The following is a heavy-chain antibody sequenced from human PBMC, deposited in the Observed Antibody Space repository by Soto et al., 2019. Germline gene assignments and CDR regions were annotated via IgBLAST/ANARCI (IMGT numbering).Heavy chain of an antibody. Sequence: GGSLRLSCAASQFTFSSYWMHWVRQAPGKGLVWVSRINSDGSSTNYADSVKGRFTISRDNAKNTLYLQMNSLRAEDTAVYYCASHTLAAFDYWGQGTLVTVSS. V-gene: IGHV3-74*01. CDR2: INSDGSST. J-gene: IGHJ4*02. CDR1: QFTFSSYW. CDR3: ASHTLAAFDY. D-gene: IGHD6-13*01.